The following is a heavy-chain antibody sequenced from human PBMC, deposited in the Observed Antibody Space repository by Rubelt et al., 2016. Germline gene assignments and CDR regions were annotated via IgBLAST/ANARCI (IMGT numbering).Heavy chain of an antibody. Sequence: QLQLQESGPGLVKPSETLSLTCTVSGGSISSTNYYWGWIRQPPGKGLAWLGSVYYSGTTYYNVSLKIRVTISVDTSKNQFSLKLTSVTAADTAVYYCARSTYYASGSYFYWGQGTLVTVSS. CDR1: GGSISSTNYY. V-gene: IGHV4-39*01. J-gene: IGHJ4*01. CDR3: ARSTYYASGSYFY. D-gene: IGHD3-10*01. CDR2: VYYSGTT.